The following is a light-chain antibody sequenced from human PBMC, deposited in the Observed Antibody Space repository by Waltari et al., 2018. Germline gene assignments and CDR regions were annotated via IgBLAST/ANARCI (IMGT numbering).Light chain of an antibody. J-gene: IGLJ1*01. V-gene: IGLV3-1*01. CDR3: QAWHSNTGV. CDR2: QDS. Sequence: SYELTQPPSVSVSPGQTAIITCSGHKLGDQYASWYRQKPGQSPVLVIYQDSERPSGIPERFSGSNYGNTATLTISGTQAMDEADYYCQAWHSNTGVFGTGTKVTVL. CDR1: KLGDQY.